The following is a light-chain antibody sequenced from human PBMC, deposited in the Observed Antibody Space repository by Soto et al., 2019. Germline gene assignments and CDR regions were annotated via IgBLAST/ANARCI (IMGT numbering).Light chain of an antibody. V-gene: IGLV2-14*01. CDR2: DVS. J-gene: IGLJ1*01. CDR3: SSYTSSSTSYV. CDR1: SSDVGGYNY. Sequence: QSVLTQPAPVSGSPGQSITISCTGTSSDVGGYNYVSWYQQHPGKAPKLMIYDVSNRPSGVSNRFSGSKSGNTASLTISGLQAEDEADYYCSSYTSSSTSYVFGTGTKLTVL.